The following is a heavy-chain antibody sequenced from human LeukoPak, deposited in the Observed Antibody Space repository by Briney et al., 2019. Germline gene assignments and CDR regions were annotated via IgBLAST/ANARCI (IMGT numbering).Heavy chain of an antibody. CDR1: GFTFSGYA. D-gene: IGHD6-13*01. CDR2: ISDSGGST. CDR3: AKDPPQGYSSIWYWLYFDL. J-gene: IGHJ2*01. V-gene: IGHV3-23*01. Sequence: GGSLRLSCAASGFTFSGYAMSWVRQAPGKGLEWVSAISDSGGSTYYADSVKGRFTISRDNSKNTLYLQMNSLRAEDTAVYYCAKDPPQGYSSIWYWLYFDLWGRGTLVSVSS.